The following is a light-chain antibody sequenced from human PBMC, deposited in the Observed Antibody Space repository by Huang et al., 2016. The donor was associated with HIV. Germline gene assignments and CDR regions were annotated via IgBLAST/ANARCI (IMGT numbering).Light chain of an antibody. V-gene: IGKV1-9*01. CDR2: ATS. Sequence: IQLTQSPSSLSVSVGDRVTITCRASQGISNYLAWFLQKPGKAPKLRIFATSTLTSGVPSRFSGSGSGTFFTLSIASLQPEDSAIYYCQQFSAYPLTFGGGTKVDI. J-gene: IGKJ4*01. CDR1: QGISNY. CDR3: QQFSAYPLT.